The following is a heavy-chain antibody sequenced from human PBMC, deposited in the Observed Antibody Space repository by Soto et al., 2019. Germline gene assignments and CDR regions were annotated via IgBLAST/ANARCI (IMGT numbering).Heavy chain of an antibody. D-gene: IGHD7-27*01. J-gene: IGHJ4*02. CDR2: ININT. CDR3: AKELCPSGANCRYFDH. V-gene: IGHV3-23*01. CDR1: GFTIRSFA. Sequence: GSLILSCAASGFTIRSFAMNWVRPDPGKGLEWVSTININTYYADSVKGRFTISRDNSKNTLYLQMNSLRAEDTAVYYCAKELCPSGANCRYFDHWGQGTLVTVSS.